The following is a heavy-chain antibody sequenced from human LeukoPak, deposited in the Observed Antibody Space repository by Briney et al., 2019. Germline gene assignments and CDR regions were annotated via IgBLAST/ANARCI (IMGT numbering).Heavy chain of an antibody. CDR2: VYNSGST. CDR3: ARRLRIEGGTRRGDALDM. D-gene: IGHD1-26*01. CDR1: GGSINTYY. J-gene: IGHJ3*02. Sequence: PSETLSLTGTVSGGSINTYYWTWIRQPPGKGLEWIGYVYNSGSTNYNPSLKSRVTISTDTSKKQFSLRVSSVTAADTAVYYCARRLRIEGGTRRGDALDMWGQGTMVTVSS. V-gene: IGHV4-59*08.